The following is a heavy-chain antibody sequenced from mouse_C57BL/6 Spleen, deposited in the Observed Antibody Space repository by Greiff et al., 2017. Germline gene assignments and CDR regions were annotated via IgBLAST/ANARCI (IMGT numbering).Heavy chain of an antibody. V-gene: IGHV6-6*01. J-gene: IGHJ2*01. CDR3: TRPSLTGRYFDY. D-gene: IGHD4-1*01. CDR2: IRNKANNHAT. CDR1: GFTFSDAW. Sequence: EVKLMESGGGLVQPGGSMKLSCAASGFTFSDAWMDWVRQSPEKGLEWVAEIRNKANNHATYYAESVKGRFTISRDDSKSSVYLQMNSLRAEDTGIYYCTRPSLTGRYFDYWGQGTTLTVSS.